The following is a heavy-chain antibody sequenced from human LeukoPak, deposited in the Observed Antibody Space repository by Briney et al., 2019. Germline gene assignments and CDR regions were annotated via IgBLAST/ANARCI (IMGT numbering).Heavy chain of an antibody. J-gene: IGHJ4*02. Sequence: ASVKVSCKASGYTFTSYAMHWVRQAPGQRLEWMGWINAGNGNTKYSQKFQGRVTITRDTSASTAYMELSSLRSEDTAVYYCARPWFGELFKWSSLYYWGQGTLVTVSS. V-gene: IGHV1-3*01. CDR3: ARPWFGELFKWSSLYY. CDR2: INAGNGNT. D-gene: IGHD3-10*01. CDR1: GYTFTSYA.